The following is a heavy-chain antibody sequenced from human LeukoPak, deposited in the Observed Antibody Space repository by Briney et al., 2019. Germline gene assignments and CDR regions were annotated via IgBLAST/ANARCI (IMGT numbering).Heavy chain of an antibody. J-gene: IGHJ4*02. CDR3: AKWGDYDVLTGYYDSDY. D-gene: IGHD3-9*01. CDR1: GFTFSNYA. V-gene: IGHV3-23*01. CDR2: VSGRDTST. Sequence: GASLRLSCAASGFTFSNYAMSWVRQAPGKGLEWVTAVSGRDTSTYYTDSVKGRFTISRDNSKNTLYLQMNSLSAEDTAIYYCAKWGDYDVLTGYYDSDYWGQGTLVTVSS.